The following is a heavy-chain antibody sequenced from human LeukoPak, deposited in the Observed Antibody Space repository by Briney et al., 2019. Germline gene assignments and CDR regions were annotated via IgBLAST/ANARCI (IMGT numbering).Heavy chain of an antibody. J-gene: IGHJ4*02. CDR1: GYTFTSYG. Sequence: SVKVSCKASGYTFTSYGISWVRQAPGQGLEWMGRIIPIFGIANYAQKFQGRVTITADKSTSTAYMELSSLRSEDTAVYYCARENSDCGGDCRHFDYWGQGTLVTVSS. CDR2: IIPIFGIA. V-gene: IGHV1-69*04. D-gene: IGHD2-21*02. CDR3: ARENSDCGGDCRHFDY.